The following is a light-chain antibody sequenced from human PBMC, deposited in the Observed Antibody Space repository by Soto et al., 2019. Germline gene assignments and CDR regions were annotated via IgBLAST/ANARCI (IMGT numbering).Light chain of an antibody. Sequence: QSALTQPPSASGTPGQRVTISCSGSSSNIGSNTVNWYQQLPGTAPKLLIYSSNQRPSGVPDRFSGSKSGTSASLAISGLQSEDEADYYCAAWDVSLNGPVFGTGTKLTVL. V-gene: IGLV1-44*01. J-gene: IGLJ1*01. CDR1: SSNIGSNT. CDR3: AAWDVSLNGPV. CDR2: SSN.